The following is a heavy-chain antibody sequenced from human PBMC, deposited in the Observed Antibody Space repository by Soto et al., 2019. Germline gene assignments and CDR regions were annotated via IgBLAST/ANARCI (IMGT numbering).Heavy chain of an antibody. CDR1: GGSISSSTYY. CDR2: IYYSGTT. V-gene: IGHV4-39*01. D-gene: IGHD6-19*01. Sequence: QLQLQESGPGLVKPSETLSLTCTVSGGSISSSTYYWGWIRQPPGKGMEWIGSIYYSGTTYYNPSLKSRVTTSVETSKNQFSLKLSSVTAADTAVYYCARQRPEQWLVFQGYDWFDPWGQGTLVTVSS. J-gene: IGHJ5*02. CDR3: ARQRPEQWLVFQGYDWFDP.